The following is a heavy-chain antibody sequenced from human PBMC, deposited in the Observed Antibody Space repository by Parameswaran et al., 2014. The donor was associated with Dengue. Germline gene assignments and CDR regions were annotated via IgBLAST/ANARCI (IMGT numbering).Heavy chain of an antibody. J-gene: IGHJ3*02. Sequence: RWIRQPPGKGLEWIGRIYTSGSTNYSPSLKSRVTISVDSSKNQFSLNLTSVTAADTAVYYCARGDDGYPWTFDIWGQGTMVTVSS. V-gene: IGHV4-4*08. D-gene: IGHD5-18*01. CDR3: ARGDDGYPWTFDI. CDR2: IYTSGST.